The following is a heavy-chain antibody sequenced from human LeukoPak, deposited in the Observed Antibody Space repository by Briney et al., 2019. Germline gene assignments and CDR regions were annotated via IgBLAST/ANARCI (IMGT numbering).Heavy chain of an antibody. CDR2: ISSNGGST. CDR1: GFTFSSYA. CDR3: AKDHDGYGMDV. D-gene: IGHD3-16*01. J-gene: IGHJ6*02. Sequence: GGSLRLSCAASGFTFSSYAMHWVRQAPGKGLEYVSAISSNGGSTYYANSVKGRFTISRDNSKNTLYLQMGSLRAEDTAVYYCAKDHDGYGMDVWGQGTTVTVSS. V-gene: IGHV3-64*01.